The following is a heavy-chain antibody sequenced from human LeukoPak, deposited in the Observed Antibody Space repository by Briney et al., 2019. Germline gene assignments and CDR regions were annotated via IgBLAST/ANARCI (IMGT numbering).Heavy chain of an antibody. CDR2: INAGNGNT. Sequence: ASVTVSCTASGYTFTSYAMHWVRQAPGQRLEWMGWINAGNGNTKYSQKFQGRVTITRDTSASTAYMELSSLRSEDTAVYYCARNRIAAGGFDPWGQGTLVTVSS. CDR3: ARNRIAAGGFDP. J-gene: IGHJ5*02. V-gene: IGHV1-3*01. D-gene: IGHD6-13*01. CDR1: GYTFTSYA.